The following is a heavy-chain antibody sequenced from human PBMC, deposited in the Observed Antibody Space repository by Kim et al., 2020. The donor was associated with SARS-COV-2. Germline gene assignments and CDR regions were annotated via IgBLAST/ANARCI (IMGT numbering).Heavy chain of an antibody. Sequence: SVEGRLTISRDTSKSTLYLQMNSLRAEDTAVYYCARDRRGFKPYYGMDVWGQGTTVIVSS. D-gene: IGHD3-10*01. CDR3: ARDRRGFKPYYGMDV. J-gene: IGHJ6*02. V-gene: IGHV3-23*01.